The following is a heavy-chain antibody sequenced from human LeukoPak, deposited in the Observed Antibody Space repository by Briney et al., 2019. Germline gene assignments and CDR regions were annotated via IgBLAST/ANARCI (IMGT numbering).Heavy chain of an antibody. Sequence: GGSLRLSCAASGFTFSSYSMNWVRQAPGKGLEWVSAISGSGGSTYYADSVKGRFTISRDNSKNTLYLQMNSLRAEDTAVYYCAKGNSGGSCYPCWGQGTLVTVSS. V-gene: IGHV3-23*01. CDR2: ISGSGGST. J-gene: IGHJ4*02. D-gene: IGHD2-15*01. CDR3: AKGNSGGSCYPC. CDR1: GFTFSSYS.